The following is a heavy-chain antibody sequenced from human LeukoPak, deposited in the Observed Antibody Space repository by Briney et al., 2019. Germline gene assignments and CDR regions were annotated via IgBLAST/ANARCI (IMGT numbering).Heavy chain of an antibody. D-gene: IGHD1-26*01. CDR3: ASFSGTDGLDN. J-gene: IGHJ4*02. CDR1: GLTFSDYY. Sequence: PGGSLRLSCAASGLTFSDYYMSWIRQAPGKGLGCVSYISSGSSDINYADSVKGRFTVSRDNAKNSLYLQMDRLTVEDTAVYYCASFSGTDGLDNWGQGTLVTVSS. CDR2: ISSGSSDI. V-gene: IGHV3-11*03.